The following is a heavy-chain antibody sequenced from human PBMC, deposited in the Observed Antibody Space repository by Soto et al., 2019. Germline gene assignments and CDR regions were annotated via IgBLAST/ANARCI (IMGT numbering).Heavy chain of an antibody. V-gene: IGHV4-30-4*01. J-gene: IGHJ5*02. CDR3: AKRVSGGSGSYYSEWFDP. CDR1: GGSISSGDYY. D-gene: IGHD3-10*01. Sequence: SETLSLTCTVSGGSISSGDYYWSWIRQPPGKGLEWIGYIYYSGSTYYNPSLESRVTISVDTSKNQFSLKLSSVTAADTAVYYCAKRVSGGSGSYYSEWFDPWGQGTLVTVSS. CDR2: IYYSGST.